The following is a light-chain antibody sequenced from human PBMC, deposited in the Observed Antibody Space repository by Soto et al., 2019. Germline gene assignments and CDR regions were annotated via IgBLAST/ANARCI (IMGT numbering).Light chain of an antibody. CDR1: QSISSY. J-gene: IGKJ1*01. CDR2: AAS. V-gene: IGKV1-39*01. CDR3: QQSYSNPRT. Sequence: DIQMTQSPSSLSASVGDRVTITCRASQSISSYLNWYQQKPGKAPKLLMYAASSLQSGVPSRFSGSGSGTDFTLTISSLQPEDFVIYYCQQSYSNPRTFGQGTKVEIK.